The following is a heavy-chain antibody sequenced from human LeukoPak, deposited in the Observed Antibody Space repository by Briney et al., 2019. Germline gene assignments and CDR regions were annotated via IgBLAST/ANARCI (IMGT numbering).Heavy chain of an antibody. V-gene: IGHV1-2*02. D-gene: IGHD2-2*01. Sequence: ASVKVSCKASGYTFTGYYMHWVRQAPGQGLEWMGWINPNSGGTNYAQKFQGRVTMTRDTSISTAYMELSRLRSDDTAVYYCASLPNCSSTSCQDSEYYMDVWGKGTTVTVSS. CDR1: GYTFTGYY. CDR3: ASLPNCSSTSCQDSEYYMDV. CDR2: INPNSGGT. J-gene: IGHJ6*03.